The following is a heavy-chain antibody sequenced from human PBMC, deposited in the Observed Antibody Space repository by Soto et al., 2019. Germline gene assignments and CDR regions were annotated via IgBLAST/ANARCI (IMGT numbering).Heavy chain of an antibody. CDR3: AKSWFGELLG. CDR2: ISYDGSNK. CDR1: GFTFSSYG. D-gene: IGHD3-10*01. Sequence: PGGSLRLSCAASGFTFSSYGMHWVRQAPGKGLEWVAVISYDGSNKYYADSVKGRFTISRDNSKNTLYLQMNSLRAEDTAVYYCAKSWFGELLGWGQGTLVTVSS. V-gene: IGHV3-30*18. J-gene: IGHJ4*02.